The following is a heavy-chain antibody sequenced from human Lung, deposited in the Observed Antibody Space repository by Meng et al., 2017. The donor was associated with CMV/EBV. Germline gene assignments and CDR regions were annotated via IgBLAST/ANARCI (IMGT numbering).Heavy chain of an antibody. CDR1: GSTFSSIA. D-gene: IGHD3-3*01. CDR3: AKDLGGETDFWSGYLDYYYYYGMDI. CDR2: ISGSGGST. Sequence: GGSLRPXXPAYGSTFSSIAMSWVRQAQGKGLEWVSAISGSGGSTYYAASVKGRFTISRDNSKNTLYLQMNSLRAEDTAVYYCAKDLGGETDFWSGYLDYYYYYGMDIWGQGTTVTVSS. J-gene: IGHJ6*02. V-gene: IGHV3-23*01.